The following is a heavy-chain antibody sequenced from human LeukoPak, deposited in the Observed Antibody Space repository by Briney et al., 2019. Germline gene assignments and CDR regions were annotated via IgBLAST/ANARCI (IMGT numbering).Heavy chain of an antibody. J-gene: IGHJ4*02. D-gene: IGHD3-10*01. Sequence: SETLSLTCTVSGGSIRSSSYYWGWIRQPPGKGLEWIGGTYYSGSTYYTPSLESRVTISVDTSKNQFSLKLSSVTAADMAVYYCASSGSYWVDYWGQGTLVTVSS. V-gene: IGHV4-39*01. CDR3: ASSGSYWVDY. CDR2: TYYSGST. CDR1: GGSIRSSSYY.